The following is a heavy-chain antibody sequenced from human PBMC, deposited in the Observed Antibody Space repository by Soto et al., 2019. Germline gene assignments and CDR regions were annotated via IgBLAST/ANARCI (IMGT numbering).Heavy chain of an antibody. D-gene: IGHD2-2*01. CDR3: ARDTPPSTSYVIEYFQH. CDR2: ISSSSSYI. Sequence: GGSLRLSCAASGFTFSSYSMNWVRQAPGKXLEWVSSISSSSSYIYYADSVKSRFTISRDNAKNSLYLQMNSLRAEDTAVYYCARDTPPSTSYVIEYFQHWGQGTLVTVS. V-gene: IGHV3-21*01. J-gene: IGHJ1*01. CDR1: GFTFSSYS.